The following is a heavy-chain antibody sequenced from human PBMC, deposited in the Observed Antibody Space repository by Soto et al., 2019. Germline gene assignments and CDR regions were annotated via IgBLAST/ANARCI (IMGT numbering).Heavy chain of an antibody. CDR1: GGSISRSNW. J-gene: IGHJ4*02. CDR3: ARSITFDWLFFDN. D-gene: IGHD3-9*01. CDR2: IYHSGST. V-gene: IGHV4-4*02. Sequence: PSETLSLTCAVSGGSISRSNWWSWVRQPPGKGLEWIGEIYHSGSTNYHPSLKSRVTISVDKSKNQFSLKLTSLTAADTAVYSCARSITFDWLFFDNWGQGTLVTVPQ.